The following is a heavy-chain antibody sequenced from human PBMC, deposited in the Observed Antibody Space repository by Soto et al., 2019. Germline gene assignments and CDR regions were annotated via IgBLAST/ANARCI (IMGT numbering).Heavy chain of an antibody. CDR2: ISAYTRST. CDR1: GYTFTNYG. D-gene: IGHD6-13*01. Sequence: ASVKVSCKASGYTFTNYGVSWVRQAPGQRLEWMGWISAYTRSTSYAQKFQGRVTMTRDTSTSTVYMELSSLRSEDTAVYYCARPFNSSSSIGEGYGMDVWGQGTTVTVSS. CDR3: ARPFNSSSSIGEGYGMDV. V-gene: IGHV1-18*01. J-gene: IGHJ6*02.